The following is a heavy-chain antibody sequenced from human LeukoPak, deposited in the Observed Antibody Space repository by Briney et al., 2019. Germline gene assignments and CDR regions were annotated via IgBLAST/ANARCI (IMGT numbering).Heavy chain of an antibody. Sequence: ASVKASCKASGYTFTGYYMHWVRQAPGQGLEWMGWINPNSGDTNYAQKFQGRVTMIRDQSIRTAYMEMSRLSSDDTAVYYCARDKSGNSGLYSYFDYWGQGTLVTVSS. CDR1: GYTFTGYY. CDR2: INPNSGDT. D-gene: IGHD6-19*01. CDR3: ARDKSGNSGLYSYFDY. V-gene: IGHV1-2*02. J-gene: IGHJ4*02.